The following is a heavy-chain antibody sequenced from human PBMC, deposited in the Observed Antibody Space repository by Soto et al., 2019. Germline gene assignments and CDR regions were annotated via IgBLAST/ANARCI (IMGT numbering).Heavy chain of an antibody. CDR1: GGSFSSYA. V-gene: IGHV1-69*01. CDR3: ARASAIAAAGDYYYDMDV. J-gene: IGHJ6*02. Sequence: QVQLVQSGAEVKKPGSSVKVSCKASGGSFSSYAISWVRQAPGQGLEWMGGIIPIFGTANYAQKFQGRVTITADESTSTAYMELSSLRSEDTAVYYCARASAIAAAGDYYYDMDVWGQGTTVTVSS. CDR2: IIPIFGTA. D-gene: IGHD6-13*01.